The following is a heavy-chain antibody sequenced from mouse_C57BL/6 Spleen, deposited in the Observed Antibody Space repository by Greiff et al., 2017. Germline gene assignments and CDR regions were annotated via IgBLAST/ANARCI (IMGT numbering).Heavy chain of an antibody. CDR3: ARSRVYRYSNYEAY. V-gene: IGHV1-50*01. CDR1: GYTFTSYW. D-gene: IGHD2-5*01. J-gene: IGHJ3*01. Sequence: QVQLQQPGAELVKPGASVKLSCKASGYTFTSYWMQWVKQRPGQGLEWIGEIDPSDSYTNYNQKFKGKATLPVDTSSSTAYMQLSSLTSEDSAVYYCARSRVYRYSNYEAYWGQGTLVTVSA. CDR2: IDPSDSYT.